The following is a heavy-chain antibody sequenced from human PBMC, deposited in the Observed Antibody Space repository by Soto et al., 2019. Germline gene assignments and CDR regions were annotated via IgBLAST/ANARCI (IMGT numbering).Heavy chain of an antibody. J-gene: IGHJ4*02. Sequence: GGSLRLSCAASGFTFDDYAMHWVRQAPGKGLEWVSGISWNSGSIGYADSVKGRFTISRDNAKNSLYLQMNSLRAEDTALYYCAKDMLQGVRGYFDYWGQGTLVTVSS. V-gene: IGHV3-9*01. CDR2: ISWNSGSI. CDR3: AKDMLQGVRGYFDY. CDR1: GFTFDDYA. D-gene: IGHD3-10*01.